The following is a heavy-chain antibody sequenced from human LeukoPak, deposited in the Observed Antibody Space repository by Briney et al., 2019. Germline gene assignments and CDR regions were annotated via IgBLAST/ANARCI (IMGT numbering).Heavy chain of an antibody. CDR3: AGVVDYYDSSGPRGWDAFDI. Sequence: ASVKVSCKASAYTFSSYAMNWVRQAPGQGLEWMGWINTNTGNPTYAQGFAGRFVFSLDTSVNTAYLQISSLKAEDTAVYYCAGVVDYYDSSGPRGWDAFDIWGQGTMVTVSS. CDR1: AYTFSSYA. J-gene: IGHJ3*02. D-gene: IGHD3-22*01. CDR2: INTNTGNP. V-gene: IGHV7-4-1*02.